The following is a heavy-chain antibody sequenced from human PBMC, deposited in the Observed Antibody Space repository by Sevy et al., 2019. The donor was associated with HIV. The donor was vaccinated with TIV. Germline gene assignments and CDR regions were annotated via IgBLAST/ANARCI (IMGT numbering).Heavy chain of an antibody. CDR1: GGSISSSNW. Sequence: SETPSLTCAVSGGSISSSNWWSWVRQPPGKGLEWIGEIYRSGSTNYNPSLKSRVTISVDKSKNQFSLKLSSVTAADTAVYYCASSFRSSWYDAFDIWGQGTMVTVSS. CDR3: ASSFRSSWYDAFDI. CDR2: IYRSGST. J-gene: IGHJ3*02. V-gene: IGHV4-4*02. D-gene: IGHD6-13*01.